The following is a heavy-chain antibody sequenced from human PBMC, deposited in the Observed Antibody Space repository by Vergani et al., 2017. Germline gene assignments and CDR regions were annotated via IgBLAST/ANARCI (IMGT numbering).Heavy chain of an antibody. CDR3: ARESYYDILTGNYYYGMDV. CDR2: ISSSSSYI. J-gene: IGHJ6*02. V-gene: IGHV3-21*01. CDR1: GFTFSSYS. D-gene: IGHD3-9*01. Sequence: EVQLVESGGGLVKPGGSLRLSCAASGFTFSSYSMNWVRQAPGKGLEWVSSISSSSSYIYYADSVKGRFTISRDNAKKSLYLQMNSLRAEDTAVYYCARESYYDILTGNYYYGMDVWGQGTTVTVSS.